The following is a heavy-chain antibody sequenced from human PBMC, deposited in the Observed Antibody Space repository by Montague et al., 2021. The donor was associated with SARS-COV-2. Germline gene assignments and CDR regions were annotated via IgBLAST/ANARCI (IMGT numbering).Heavy chain of an antibody. Sequence: SETLSLTCTVSGASTASHYWNWIRQSPGKRPELIGYVYYNEDTKYNPSLQSRVTISIYTSENQFSLRLNSVTAADTAVYFCARGWAFDPWGQGRLVTVSS. CDR3: ARGWAFDP. CDR1: GASTASHY. CDR2: VYYNEDT. D-gene: IGHD6-19*01. V-gene: IGHV4-59*08. J-gene: IGHJ3*01.